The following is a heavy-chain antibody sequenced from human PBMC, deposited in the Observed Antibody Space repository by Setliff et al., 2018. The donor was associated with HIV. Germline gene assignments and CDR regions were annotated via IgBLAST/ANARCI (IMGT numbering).Heavy chain of an antibody. CDR1: GFTLTKYT. CDR2: ITNTSDYI. Sequence: GGSLRLSCEASGFTLTKYTMNWVRQAPGKGLEWVSSITNTSDYISYGDSVKGRFTISRDNAKNSLYLEMNSLRVEDTAVYYCARDRVVGATLDPLDLWGQGTMVTVSS. V-gene: IGHV3-21*01. CDR3: ARDRVVGATLDPLDL. J-gene: IGHJ3*01. D-gene: IGHD1-26*01.